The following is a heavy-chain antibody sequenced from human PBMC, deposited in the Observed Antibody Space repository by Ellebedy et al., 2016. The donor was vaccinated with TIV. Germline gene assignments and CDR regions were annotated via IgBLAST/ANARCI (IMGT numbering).Heavy chain of an antibody. CDR1: GFAFSTYS. J-gene: IGHJ5*02. Sequence: GESLKISCEASGFAFSTYSMIWVRQAPGKGLEWVSSISGNTKYIYYADSVKGRFTISSDNARNSLYLEMKSLRAEDTGVYYCARPGGQSSDRKGSWGQGTMVTVSS. CDR2: ISGNTKYI. V-gene: IGHV3-21*03. D-gene: IGHD6-25*01. CDR3: ARPGGQSSDRKGS.